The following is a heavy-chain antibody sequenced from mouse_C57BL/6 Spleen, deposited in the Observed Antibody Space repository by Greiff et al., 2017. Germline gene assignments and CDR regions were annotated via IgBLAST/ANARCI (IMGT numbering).Heavy chain of an antibody. CDR3: ARWGQLRRGAY. CDR2: IDPEDGET. Sequence: EVKLQESGAELVKPGASVKLSCTASGFNIKDYYMHWVKQRTEQGLEWIGRIDPEDGETTYAPKFQGKATITADTSSNTAYLQLSSLTSEDTAVYYCARWGQLRRGAYWGQGTLVTVSA. D-gene: IGHD3-2*02. J-gene: IGHJ3*01. V-gene: IGHV14-2*01. CDR1: GFNIKDYY.